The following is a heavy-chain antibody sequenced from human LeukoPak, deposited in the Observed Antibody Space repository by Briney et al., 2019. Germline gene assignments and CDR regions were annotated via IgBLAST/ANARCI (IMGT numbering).Heavy chain of an antibody. Sequence: PVGSLRLSCAASGFTFSSYAMSWVRHAPGKGLEWVSAISGSGGSTYYADSVKGRFTISRDNSKNTLYLQMNSLRAEDTAVYYCAKAGYSGSYFDYWGQGTLVTASS. J-gene: IGHJ4*02. CDR3: AKAGYSGSYFDY. V-gene: IGHV3-23*01. D-gene: IGHD1-26*01. CDR1: GFTFSSYA. CDR2: ISGSGGST.